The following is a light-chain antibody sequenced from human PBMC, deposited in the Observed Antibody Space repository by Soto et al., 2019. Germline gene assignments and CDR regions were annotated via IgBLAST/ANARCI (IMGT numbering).Light chain of an antibody. CDR2: ATS. V-gene: IGKV1-39*01. CDR1: QSIRNY. J-gene: IGKJ1*01. Sequence: DIQMTQSPSTLSASVGDRVTITCRASQSIRNYLNWYQQKPGRAPKLLIYATSSLQSGVPSRFSGSGSGTEFTLTISSLQPEDFATYYCQQYHSSWTFGQGTKVDIK. CDR3: QQYHSSWT.